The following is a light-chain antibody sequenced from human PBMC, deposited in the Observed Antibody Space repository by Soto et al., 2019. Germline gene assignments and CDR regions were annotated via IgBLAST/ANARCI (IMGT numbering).Light chain of an antibody. J-gene: IGKJ1*01. V-gene: IGKV1-39*01. CDR1: QGISSY. CDR2: AAS. Sequence: DIQMTQSPSSLSASVGDRVSITCRASQGISSYLNWYQQKPGKAPKLLIYAASSLQSGVPSRFSGSASGTDFTLTIRSLQPDDSATYYCQQSYSTPHTFGQGTKVEIK. CDR3: QQSYSTPHT.